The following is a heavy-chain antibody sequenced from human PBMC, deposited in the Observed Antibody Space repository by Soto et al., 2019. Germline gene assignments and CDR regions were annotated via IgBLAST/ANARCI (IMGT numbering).Heavy chain of an antibody. Sequence: SSETLSLTCTVSGGSISSSSYYWGWIRQPPGKGLEWIGSIYYSGSTYYNPSLKSRVTISVDTSKNQFSLKLSSVTAADTAVYYCARHLNSRQLAAYGMDVWGQGTTVTVSS. J-gene: IGHJ6*02. D-gene: IGHD6-6*01. V-gene: IGHV4-39*01. CDR2: IYYSGST. CDR3: ARHLNSRQLAAYGMDV. CDR1: GGSISSSSYY.